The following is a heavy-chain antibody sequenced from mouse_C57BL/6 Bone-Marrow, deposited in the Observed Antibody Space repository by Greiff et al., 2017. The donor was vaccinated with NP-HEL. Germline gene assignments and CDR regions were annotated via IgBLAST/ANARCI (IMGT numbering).Heavy chain of an antibody. CDR1: GYTFTSYG. CDR3: ARKRGYGYDEAWFAY. Sequence: QVQLQQSGAELARPGASVKLSCKASGYTFTSYGISWVKQRTGQGLEWIGEIYPRSGNTYYNEKFKGKATLTADKSSSPAYMELRSLTSEDSAVYFCARKRGYGYDEAWFAYWGQGTLVTVSA. J-gene: IGHJ3*01. V-gene: IGHV1-81*01. CDR2: IYPRSGNT. D-gene: IGHD2-2*01.